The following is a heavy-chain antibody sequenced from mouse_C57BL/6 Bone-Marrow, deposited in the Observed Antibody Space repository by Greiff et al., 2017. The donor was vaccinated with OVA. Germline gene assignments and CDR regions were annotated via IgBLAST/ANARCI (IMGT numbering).Heavy chain of an antibody. J-gene: IGHJ2*01. CDR3: ARRITTGGY. V-gene: IGHV1-50*01. Sequence: QVQLQQPGAELVKPGASVKLSCKASGYTFTSYWMQWVKQRPGQGLEWIGEIDPSDSYTNYNQKFKGKATLTVDTSSSTAYMQLSRLTSEDSAVYYCARRITTGGYWGQGTTLTVSS. D-gene: IGHD1-1*01. CDR1: GYTFTSYW. CDR2: IDPSDSYT.